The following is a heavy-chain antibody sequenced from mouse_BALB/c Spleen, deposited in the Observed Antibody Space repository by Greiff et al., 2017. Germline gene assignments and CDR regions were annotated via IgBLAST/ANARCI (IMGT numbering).Heavy chain of an antibody. Sequence: ESGPGLVKPSQSLSLTCSVTGYSITSGYYWNWIRQFPGNKLEWMGYISYDGSNNYNPSLKNRISITRDTSKNQFFLKLNSVTTEDTATYYCARGDYDGYYVFAYWVQGTLVTVSA. J-gene: IGHJ3*01. D-gene: IGHD2-3*01. CDR2: ISYDGSN. V-gene: IGHV3-6*02. CDR3: ARGDYDGYYVFAY. CDR1: GYSITSGYY.